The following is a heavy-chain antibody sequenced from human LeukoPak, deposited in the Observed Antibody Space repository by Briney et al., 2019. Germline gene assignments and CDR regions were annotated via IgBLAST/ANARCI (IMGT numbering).Heavy chain of an antibody. CDR1: GGSFSGYY. J-gene: IGHJ4*02. D-gene: IGHD3-22*01. CDR2: IYYSGST. Sequence: NTSETLSLTCAVYGGSFSGYYWSWIRQHPGKGLEWIGYIYYSGSTYYNPSLKSRVTISADTSKNQFSLKLTSVTAADTAVYYCARAAYYYDSSGYYPPKMIDYWGQGTLVTVSS. V-gene: IGHV4-31*11. CDR3: ARAAYYYDSSGYYPPKMIDY.